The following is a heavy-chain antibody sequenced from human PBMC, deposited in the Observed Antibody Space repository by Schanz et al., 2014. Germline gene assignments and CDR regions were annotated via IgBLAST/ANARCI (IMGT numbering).Heavy chain of an antibody. CDR2: INVGNGNM. CDR1: GYTFTSYS. Sequence: QVQLVQSGAEVKKPGASVKVSCKASGYTFTSYSIHWVRQAPGQGLEWMGWINVGNGNMKYSQKFQGRVTITRDTSASTAYMELTNLRSEDTAVYFCARDLTVDTGYVVHDYYYYMDVWGKGTTVTVSS. V-gene: IGHV1-3*01. J-gene: IGHJ6*03. CDR3: ARDLTVDTGYVVHDYYYYMDV. D-gene: IGHD5-12*01.